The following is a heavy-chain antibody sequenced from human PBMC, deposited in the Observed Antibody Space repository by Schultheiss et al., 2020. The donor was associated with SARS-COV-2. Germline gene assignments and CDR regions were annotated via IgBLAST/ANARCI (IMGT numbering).Heavy chain of an antibody. V-gene: IGHV4-31*03. CDR2: IYYSGST. D-gene: IGHD5-12*01. Sequence: SETLSLTCTVSGGSISSGGYYWSWIRQHPGKGLEWIGYIYYSGSTYYNPSLKSRVTISVDTSKNQFSLKLSSVTAADTAVYYCARDGGYSPLRSFWFDPWGQGTLVTVS. CDR3: ARDGGYSPLRSFWFDP. CDR1: GGSISSGGYY. J-gene: IGHJ5*02.